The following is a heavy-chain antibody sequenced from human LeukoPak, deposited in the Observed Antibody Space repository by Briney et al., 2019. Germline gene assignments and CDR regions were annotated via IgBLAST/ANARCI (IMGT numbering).Heavy chain of an antibody. CDR1: GYTFTSYD. J-gene: IGHJ6*03. CDR3: ARVGWQQLSTYMDV. V-gene: IGHV1-8*01. D-gene: IGHD6-13*01. CDR2: MNPNSGNT. Sequence: GASVKVSCKASGYTFTSYDINWVRQATGQGLEWMGWMNPNSGNTGYAQKFQGRVTMTRNTSISTAYMELSSLRSEDTAVYYCARVGWQQLSTYMDVWGKRTTVTVSS.